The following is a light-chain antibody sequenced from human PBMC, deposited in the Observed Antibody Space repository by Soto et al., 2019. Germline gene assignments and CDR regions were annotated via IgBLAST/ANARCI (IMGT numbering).Light chain of an antibody. J-gene: IGKJ1*01. V-gene: IGKV3-20*01. Sequence: EIVLTQSPGTLSLSPGERATLSCRASQSVSSSYLAWYQQKPSQAPRLLIYGASSRATGIPDRFSGSGSGTDFTLTISRLEPEDFAVYYCQQYGSSPSWTFGQGTKV. CDR2: GAS. CDR3: QQYGSSPSWT. CDR1: QSVSSSY.